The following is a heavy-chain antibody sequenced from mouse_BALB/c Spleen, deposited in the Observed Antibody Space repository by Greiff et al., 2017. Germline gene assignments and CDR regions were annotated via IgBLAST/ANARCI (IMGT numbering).Heavy chain of an antibody. CDR2: IDPYNGGT. D-gene: IGHD2-14*01. J-gene: IGHJ2*01. CDR3: ARGDGYRYVAFDY. Sequence: EVQLQQSGPELGKPGASVKISCKASGYSFTGYNMYWVKQSHRKSLEWIGYIDPYNGGTSYNQKSKGKAALTVDKSSSTAYMHLNSLTSEDSAIYYCARGDGYRYVAFDYWGQGTTLTVSS. CDR1: GYSFTGYN. V-gene: IGHV1S135*01.